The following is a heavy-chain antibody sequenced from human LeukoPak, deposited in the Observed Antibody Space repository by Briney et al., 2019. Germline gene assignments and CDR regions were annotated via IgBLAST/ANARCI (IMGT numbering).Heavy chain of an antibody. V-gene: IGHV4-30-4*08. D-gene: IGHD3-10*01. CDR1: GGPISSSSYY. CDR2: IYHSGST. CDR3: ARGLRGIMIRGAITDLNWFDA. Sequence: SETLSLTCTVSGGPISSSSYYWGWIRQPPGKGLEWIGYIYHSGSTHYNSSLKSRLTISVDTSKNQFSLKLSSVTAADTAVYYCARGLRGIMIRGAITDLNWFDAWGQGTLVIVSS. J-gene: IGHJ5*02.